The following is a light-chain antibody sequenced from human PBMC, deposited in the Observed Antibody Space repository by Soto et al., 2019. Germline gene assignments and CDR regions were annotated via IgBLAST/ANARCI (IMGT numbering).Light chain of an antibody. V-gene: IGKV3-11*01. Sequence: EIVLTQSPATLSLSPGERATLSCRASQSVSSYLAWYQQKPGRGPRRLIYDASNRATGIPARFSGSGSGTDFTLTSSSLETEDFAVYYCQQRSGSPPTFGQGTRLEIK. CDR1: QSVSSY. CDR2: DAS. CDR3: QQRSGSPPT. J-gene: IGKJ5*01.